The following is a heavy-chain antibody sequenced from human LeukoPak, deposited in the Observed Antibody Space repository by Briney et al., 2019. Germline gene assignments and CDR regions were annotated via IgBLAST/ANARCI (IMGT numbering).Heavy chain of an antibody. V-gene: IGHV4-34*01. CDR1: GGSFSGYY. Sequence: KPSETLSLTCAVYGGSFSGYYWSWIRQPPGKGLEWIGEINHSGSTNYNPSLKSRVTISVDTSKKQFSLNLSSVTAADTAVYYCATTPREYSSTWYYFDYWGQGILVTVSS. CDR2: INHSGST. CDR3: ATTPREYSSTWYYFDY. D-gene: IGHD6-13*01. J-gene: IGHJ4*02.